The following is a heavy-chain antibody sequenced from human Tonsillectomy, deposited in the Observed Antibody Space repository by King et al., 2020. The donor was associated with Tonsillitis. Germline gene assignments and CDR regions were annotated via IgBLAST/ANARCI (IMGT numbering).Heavy chain of an antibody. Sequence: VQLVESGGGVVPPGRSLRLSCAVSGFTFSNYTIHWVRQAPGKGLEWVALISDDGSKKYFADSVKGRFTLSRDNSRNTLYLQLNNVRPEDTAVYYCASLTVFGPTTVGWDYWGQGTLVGVSS. CDR1: GFTFSNYT. J-gene: IGHJ4*02. CDR2: ISDDGSKK. CDR3: ASLTVFGPTTVGWDY. V-gene: IGHV3-30*04. D-gene: IGHD3/OR15-3a*01.